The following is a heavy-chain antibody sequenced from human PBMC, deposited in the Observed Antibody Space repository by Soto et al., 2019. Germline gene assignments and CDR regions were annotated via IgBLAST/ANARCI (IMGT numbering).Heavy chain of an antibody. CDR2: IFLDDSDT. D-gene: IGHD3-16*01. CDR3: FRGGVTSRTFDY. Sequence: GESLKISCKASGYIIKNYWIGWVRQMPGQGLEWMGIIFLDDSDTRYSPSFQGHVTISVDKSISTAYVQWSSLKASDSAIYYCFRGGVTSRTFDYWGQGTLVTVSS. J-gene: IGHJ4*02. V-gene: IGHV5-51*01. CDR1: GYIIKNYW.